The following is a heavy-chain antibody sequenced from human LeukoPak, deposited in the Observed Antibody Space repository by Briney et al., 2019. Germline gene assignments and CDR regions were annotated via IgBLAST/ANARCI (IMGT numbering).Heavy chain of an antibody. CDR1: GFTFSSYS. V-gene: IGHV3-21*04. Sequence: GGSLRLSCAASGFTFSSYSMNWVRQAPGKGLEWVSSISSSSSYIYYADSVEGRFTISRDNAQNLLYLQMSSLRAEDTAIYYCARDLNTGMDVWGRGTTVTVSS. J-gene: IGHJ6*02. CDR3: ARDLNTGMDV. CDR2: ISSSSSYI. D-gene: IGHD2/OR15-2a*01.